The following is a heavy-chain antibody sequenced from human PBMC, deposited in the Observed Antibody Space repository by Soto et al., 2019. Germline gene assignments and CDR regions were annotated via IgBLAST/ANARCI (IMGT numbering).Heavy chain of an antibody. CDR2: IFHTGGT. J-gene: IGHJ4*02. V-gene: IGHV4-30-2*01. CDR3: ARGTFSYGPNLHFFDF. Sequence: QLQLQESGAGLVKPSQTLSLTCTVSGGSISSGGHSWSWIRQPPGKGLEWIGFIFHTGGTYYTPSLQRRLSVSLDLSRTQFSLNLYSVTAADTAISYCARGTFSYGPNLHFFDFWGQGSLVTVSS. D-gene: IGHD5-18*01. CDR1: GGSISSGGHS.